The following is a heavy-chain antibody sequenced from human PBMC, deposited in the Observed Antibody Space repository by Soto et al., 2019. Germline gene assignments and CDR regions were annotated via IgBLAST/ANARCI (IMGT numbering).Heavy chain of an antibody. J-gene: IGHJ4*02. D-gene: IGHD5-12*01. V-gene: IGHV3-23*01. CDR2: FSGSSGNS. CDR1: GFTFSSSI. CDR3: AKRGHNFFDY. Sequence: GGSLRLSCAGSGFTFSSSIMSWVRQAPGKGLEWVSTFSGSSGNSYYADSVKGRFTISRDNSKNTLYLQMNSLRVEDTALYYCAKRGHNFFDYWGQGTLVTVSS.